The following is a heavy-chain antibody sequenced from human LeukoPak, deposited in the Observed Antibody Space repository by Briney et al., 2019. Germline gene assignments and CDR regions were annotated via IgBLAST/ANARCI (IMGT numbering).Heavy chain of an antibody. D-gene: IGHD3-10*01. CDR2: ISAYNGNT. V-gene: IGHV1-18*01. CDR3: ARLNKKRITMVRGVRWFDP. CDR1: GYTFTSYG. Sequence: GASVKVSCKASGYTFTSYGISWVRQAPGQGLEWMGWISAYNGNTNYAQKLQGRVTMTTDTSTSTAYMELSRLRSDDTAVYYCARLNKKRITMVRGVRWFDPWGQGTLVTVSS. J-gene: IGHJ5*02.